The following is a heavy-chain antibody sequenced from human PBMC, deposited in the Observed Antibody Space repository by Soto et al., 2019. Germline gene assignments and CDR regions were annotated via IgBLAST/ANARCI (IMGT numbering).Heavy chain of an antibody. CDR2: IGTAGDT. J-gene: IGHJ4*02. V-gene: IGHV3-13*01. CDR3: ARGGRGYYDSRSPLFDY. CDR1: GFTFSSYD. Sequence: EVQLVESGGGLVQPGGSLRLSCAASGFTFSSYDMHWVRQASGKGLEWVSGIGTAGDTYYPGSVKGRLTNSRENAKNSLYLQMNSLRAGDTAVYYCARGGRGYYDSRSPLFDYWGQGTLVTVSS. D-gene: IGHD3-22*01.